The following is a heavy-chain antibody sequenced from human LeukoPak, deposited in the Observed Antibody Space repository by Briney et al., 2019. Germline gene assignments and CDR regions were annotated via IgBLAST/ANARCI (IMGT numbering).Heavy chain of an antibody. J-gene: IGHJ5*02. D-gene: IGHD3-3*01. CDR2: INAGNGNT. CDR1: GYTFTNYA. Sequence: ASVKVSCKASGYTFTNYALHWLRQAPGQRFEWMGWINAGNGNTKYSQKFQGRVTITRDTSANTAYMQLSSLRSEDTAVYYCARGTYYTFWSGSFDPWGQGTLVTVSS. V-gene: IGHV1-3*01. CDR3: ARGTYYTFWSGSFDP.